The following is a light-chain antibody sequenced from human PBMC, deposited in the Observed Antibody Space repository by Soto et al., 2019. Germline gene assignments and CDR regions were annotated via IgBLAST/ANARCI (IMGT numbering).Light chain of an antibody. V-gene: IGKV3-15*01. CDR1: QSVSHN. CDR3: QHYNSYSEA. Sequence: EIVMTQSPATLSVSPGEGATLSCRASQSVSHNLAWYQQKPGQAPRLLIYGASTRATGIPTRFSGSGSGTEFTLTISSLQSEDFAVYYCQHYNSYSEAFGQGTKVELK. J-gene: IGKJ1*01. CDR2: GAS.